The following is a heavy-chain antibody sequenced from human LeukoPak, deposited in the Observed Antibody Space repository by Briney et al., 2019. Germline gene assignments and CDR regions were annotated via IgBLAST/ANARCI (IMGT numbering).Heavy chain of an antibody. J-gene: IGHJ6*03. CDR1: GFTLSRYW. Sequence: GGSLRLSCAASGFTLSRYWMTWVRQAPGQGLEWVANIKQDGSEKYYVDSVKGRFTISRDNAKNSLYLQMNSLRAEDTAVYYCAREKEGYCSRTSCYLDYYYYYMDVWGKGTTVTISS. CDR2: IKQDGSEK. V-gene: IGHV3-7*01. CDR3: AREKEGYCSRTSCYLDYYYYYMDV. D-gene: IGHD2-2*01.